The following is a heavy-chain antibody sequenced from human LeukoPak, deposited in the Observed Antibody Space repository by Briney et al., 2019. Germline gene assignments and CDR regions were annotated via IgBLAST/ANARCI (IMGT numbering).Heavy chain of an antibody. J-gene: IGHJ4*02. V-gene: IGHV3-21*01. Sequence: PGGSLRLSCAASGFTFSSYSMNWVRQAPGKGLEWVSSISSSSSYIYYADSVKGRFTISRDNAKNSLYLQMNSLRAEDTAVYYCASVGYSYGPALFDYWGQGTLVTVSS. CDR1: GFTFSSYS. CDR3: ASVGYSYGPALFDY. D-gene: IGHD5-18*01. CDR2: ISSSSSYI.